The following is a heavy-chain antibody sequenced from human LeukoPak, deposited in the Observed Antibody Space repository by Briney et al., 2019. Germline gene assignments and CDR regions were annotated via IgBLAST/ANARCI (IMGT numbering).Heavy chain of an antibody. V-gene: IGHV1-69*01. D-gene: IGHD2-2*01. J-gene: IGHJ6*02. CDR1: GGTFSSYA. CDR2: IIPIFGTA. Sequence: GSSVKVSCKASGGTFSSYAISWVRQAPGQGLEWMGGIIPIFGTANYAQKFQGRVTITADESTSTAYMELSSLRSEDTAVYYCARGRIVVVPAARGGYYYGMDVWGQGTTVTVSS. CDR3: ARGRIVVVPAARGGYYYGMDV.